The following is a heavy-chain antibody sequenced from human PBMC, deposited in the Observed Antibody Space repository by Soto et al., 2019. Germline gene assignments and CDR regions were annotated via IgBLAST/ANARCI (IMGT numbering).Heavy chain of an antibody. CDR1: GFTFSSYG. V-gene: IGHV3-30*18. CDR2: ISYDGSNK. D-gene: IGHD1-1*01. Sequence: GGSLRLSCAASGFTFSSYGMHWVRQAPGKGLEWVAVISYDGSNKYYADSVKGRFTISRDNSKNTLYLQMNSLRAEDTAVYYCAKDQLERYYYYYMDVWGKGTTVTVSS. CDR3: AKDQLERYYYYYMDV. J-gene: IGHJ6*03.